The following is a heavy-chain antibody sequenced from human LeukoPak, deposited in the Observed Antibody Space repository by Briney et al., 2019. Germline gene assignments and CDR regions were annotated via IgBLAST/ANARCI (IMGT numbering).Heavy chain of an antibody. J-gene: IGHJ5*02. CDR2: IYYSGNT. V-gene: IGHV4-34*01. Sequence: PSETLSLTCAVYGGSFSGYYWTWIRQPPGKGLEWIGPIYYSGNTYYNPSLKSRVTLSVDTSKNHFSLRLSSVTGADTAVYYCARYRYSSGWPNWFDPWGQGTLVTVSS. CDR1: GGSFSGYY. CDR3: ARYRYSSGWPNWFDP. D-gene: IGHD6-19*01.